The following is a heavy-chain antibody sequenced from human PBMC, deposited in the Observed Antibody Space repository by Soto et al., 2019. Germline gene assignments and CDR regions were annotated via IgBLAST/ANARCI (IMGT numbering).Heavy chain of an antibody. CDR2: IYYSGST. D-gene: IGHD2-2*01. J-gene: IGHJ5*02. CDR1: GGSISSGDYY. V-gene: IGHV4-30-4*01. Sequence: SETLSLTCTVSGGSISSGDYYWSWIRQPPGKGLEWIGYIYYSGSTYYNPSLKSRVTISVDTSKNQFSLKLSSVTAADTAVYYCARSGYCSSTSCHRPGFDPWGQGTLVTVSS. CDR3: ARSGYCSSTSCHRPGFDP.